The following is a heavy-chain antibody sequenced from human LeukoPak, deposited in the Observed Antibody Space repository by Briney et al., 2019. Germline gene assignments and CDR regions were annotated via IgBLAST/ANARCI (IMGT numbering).Heavy chain of an antibody. Sequence: GGSLRLSCAASGFVFSSYAMNWVRQAPGKGLEWVSVIYSGGDTYYADSVKGRFTISRDNSKNMIYLEMSSLKAEDTAVYYCAKERSLEIAVAGTIFDYWGQGTLGTVSA. CDR1: GFVFSSYA. CDR2: IYSGGDT. D-gene: IGHD6-19*01. V-gene: IGHV3-66*01. CDR3: AKERSLEIAVAGTIFDY. J-gene: IGHJ4*02.